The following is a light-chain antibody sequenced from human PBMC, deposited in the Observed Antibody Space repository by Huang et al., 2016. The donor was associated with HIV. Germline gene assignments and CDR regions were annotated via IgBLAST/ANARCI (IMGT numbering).Light chain of an antibody. CDR2: AAS. V-gene: IGKV1-39*01. J-gene: IGKJ1*01. Sequence: DIQMTQSPSSLSAFVGDKVTITCRASENIRKYLHWYQQTPGQAPILLRSAASSLRSGVPSRFSGSGTGTDFNLTINSLQPEDYATYFCQQSYNAPRTFGQGTKVEIK. CDR1: ENIRKY. CDR3: QQSYNAPRT.